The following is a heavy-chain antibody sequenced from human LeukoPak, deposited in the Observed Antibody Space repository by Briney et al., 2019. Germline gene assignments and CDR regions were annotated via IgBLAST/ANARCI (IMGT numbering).Heavy chain of an antibody. D-gene: IGHD4-23*01. CDR2: VNPNSGGT. J-gene: IGHJ4*02. V-gene: IGHV1-2*02. CDR3: ARDSYGGNWSLGY. Sequence: ASVKVSCNASGFTFTGYYIHWVRQAPGQGLEWMGWVNPNSGGTNYAQMFQGRVTMTRDTSINTAYMELSGLRSDDTAVYYCARDSYGGNWSLGYWGQGTLVTVSS. CDR1: GFTFTGYY.